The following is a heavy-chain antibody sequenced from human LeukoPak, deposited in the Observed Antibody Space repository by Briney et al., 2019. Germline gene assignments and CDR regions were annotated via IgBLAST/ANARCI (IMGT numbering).Heavy chain of an antibody. V-gene: IGHV4-59*01. CDR1: SVSINNNY. Sequence: SETLSLTCTVTSVSINNNYWSWIRQPPGKGLEWIGYIYYSGSTNYSPSLKSRVTMSVDTSKKQFSLKVTSVTAADTAVYYCAKEVTAAGGNFEYWGQGTLVTVSS. J-gene: IGHJ4*02. D-gene: IGHD6-13*01. CDR2: IYYSGST. CDR3: AKEVTAAGGNFEY.